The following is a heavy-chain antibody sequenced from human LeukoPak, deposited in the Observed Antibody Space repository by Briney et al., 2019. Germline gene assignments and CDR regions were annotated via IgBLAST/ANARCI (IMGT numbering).Heavy chain of an antibody. D-gene: IGHD3-22*01. CDR1: GYTFTNYG. Sequence: ASVKVSCKASGYTFTNYGISWVRQAPGQGLEWMGWISAYNGYTDYAQKLQFRVTMTTDTSTSTAYMELSSLRSEDTAVYYCARDRYYDSSGAPFDYWGQGTLVTVSS. J-gene: IGHJ4*02. CDR3: ARDRYYDSSGAPFDY. V-gene: IGHV1-18*01. CDR2: ISAYNGYT.